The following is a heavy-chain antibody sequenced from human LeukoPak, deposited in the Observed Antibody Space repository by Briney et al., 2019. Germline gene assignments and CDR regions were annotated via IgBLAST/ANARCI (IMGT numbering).Heavy chain of an antibody. D-gene: IGHD1-1*01. J-gene: IGHJ4*02. V-gene: IGHV3-48*03. CDR2: ISSSGSTI. CDR3: AKDTPTTGYHLDS. Sequence: ISSSGSTIYYADSVKGRFTISRDNAKNSLYLQMNSLRAEDTAVYYCAKDTPTTGYHLDSWGQGTLVTVSS.